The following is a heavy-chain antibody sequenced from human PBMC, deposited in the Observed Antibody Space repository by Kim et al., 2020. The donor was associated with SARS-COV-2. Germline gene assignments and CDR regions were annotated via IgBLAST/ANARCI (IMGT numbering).Heavy chain of an antibody. CDR1: GYSFTSYW. CDR2: IYPGDSDT. J-gene: IGHJ4*02. CDR3: ARHAYYYDSSGWLYYFDY. D-gene: IGHD3-22*01. V-gene: IGHV5-51*01. Sequence: GESLKISCKGSGYSFTSYWIGWVRQMPGKGLEWMGIIYPGDSDTRYSPSFQGQVTISADKSISTAYLQWSSLKASDTAMYYCARHAYYYDSSGWLYYFDYWGQGTLVTVSS.